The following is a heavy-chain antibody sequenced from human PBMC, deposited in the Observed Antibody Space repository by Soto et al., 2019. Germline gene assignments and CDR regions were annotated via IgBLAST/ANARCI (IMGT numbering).Heavy chain of an antibody. V-gene: IGHV1-69*06. J-gene: IGHJ3*02. CDR3: ATVGVEMATIKLRVAFDI. D-gene: IGHD5-12*01. CDR2: IIPIFGTA. CDR1: GGTFSSYA. Sequence: QVQLVQSGAEVKKPGSSVKVSCKASGGTFSSYAISWVRQAPGQGLEWMGGIIPIFGTANYAQKFQGRVTITADKSTSTAYMELSSLRSEDTAVYYCATVGVEMATIKLRVAFDIWGQGTMVTVSS.